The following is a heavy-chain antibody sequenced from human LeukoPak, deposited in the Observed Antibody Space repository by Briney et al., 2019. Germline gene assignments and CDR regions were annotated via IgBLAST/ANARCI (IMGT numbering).Heavy chain of an antibody. Sequence: GGSLRLSCAASGFTFSDYYMNWIRQAPGKGLEWVSYISSSGSTIYYADSVKGLFTISRDNAKNSLYLQMNSLRAEDTAVYYCARDIENYAYYYGMDVWGQGTTVTVSS. J-gene: IGHJ6*02. V-gene: IGHV3-11*01. CDR3: ARDIENYAYYYGMDV. D-gene: IGHD1-7*01. CDR2: ISSSGSTI. CDR1: GFTFSDYY.